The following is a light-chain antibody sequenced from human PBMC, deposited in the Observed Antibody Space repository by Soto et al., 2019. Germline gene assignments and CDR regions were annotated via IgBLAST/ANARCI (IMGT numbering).Light chain of an antibody. Sequence: DIQMTQSPSTLSASVGDSVTITCRASQNVNNWVAWYQQKPGKAPRFLIYDASSLESGVPSRFSGSGSGTDFTLTISSLQPDDFATSYCQRYNSYSRTFGQGTRWIS. J-gene: IGKJ1*01. CDR2: DAS. CDR1: QNVNNW. V-gene: IGKV1-5*01. CDR3: QRYNSYSRT.